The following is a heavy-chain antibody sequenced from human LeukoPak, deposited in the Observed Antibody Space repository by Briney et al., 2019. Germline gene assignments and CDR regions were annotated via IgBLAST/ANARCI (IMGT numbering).Heavy chain of an antibody. CDR1: GGSVNSSGYY. CDR3: ARRRGATRPDY. J-gene: IGHJ4*02. Sequence: PSETLSLTCTVSGGSVNSSGYYWGWIRQPPGKGLEWIWSIFYNGKTYYNPSLKSRVTISIDTSKNQISLELTSVTAADTAVYYCARRRGATRPDYWGQGTLVTVSS. V-gene: IGHV4-39*01. CDR2: IFYNGKT. D-gene: IGHD1-26*01.